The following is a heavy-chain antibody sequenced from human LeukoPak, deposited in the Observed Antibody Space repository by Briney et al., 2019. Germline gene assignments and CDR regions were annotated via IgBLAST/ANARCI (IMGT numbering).Heavy chain of an antibody. CDR3: ARALRYYSDSSGYAFDY. V-gene: IGHV4-59*01. Sequence: SETLSLTCTVSGNSISSYYWSWVRQPPGKGLEWIGYIYYSGSTKYNPSLKSRVTISVDTSQNQISLNLTSVTAADTAVYYCARALRYYSDSSGYAFDYWGQGTLVTVSS. CDR1: GNSISSYY. D-gene: IGHD3-22*01. CDR2: IYYSGST. J-gene: IGHJ4*02.